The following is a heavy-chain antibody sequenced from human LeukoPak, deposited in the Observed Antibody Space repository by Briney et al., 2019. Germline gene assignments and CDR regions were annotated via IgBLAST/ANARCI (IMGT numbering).Heavy chain of an antibody. Sequence: GGSLRLSCAASGFTFSNYGMHWVRQAPGKGLEWVAVIWSDGSNKYYADSVKGRLTISRDNSKNTLYLQMNSLRAEDTAVYYCAKRIPAAGTGGVEYWGQGTLVTVSS. J-gene: IGHJ4*02. CDR1: GFTFSNYG. D-gene: IGHD6-13*01. CDR2: IWSDGSNK. CDR3: AKRIPAAGTGGVEY. V-gene: IGHV3-33*06.